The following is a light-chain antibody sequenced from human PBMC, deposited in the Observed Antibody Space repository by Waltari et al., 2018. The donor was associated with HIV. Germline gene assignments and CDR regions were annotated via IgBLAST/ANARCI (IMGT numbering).Light chain of an antibody. CDR3: LLSFRGPRL. V-gene: IGLV7-46*01. CDR2: DTS. J-gene: IGLJ2*01. CDR1: SGPVTSDHY. Sequence: QGVVTQEPSLTVSPEGTVTLTCASSSGPVTSDHYPSWVQQKPGQVPTTLIFDTSDRHSSTPARFSGSLLGGKAALTLSGAQPDDKADYYCLLSFRGPRLFGGGTRLTVL.